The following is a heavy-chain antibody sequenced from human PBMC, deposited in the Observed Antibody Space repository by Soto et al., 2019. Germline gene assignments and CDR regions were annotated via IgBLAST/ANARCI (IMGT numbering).Heavy chain of an antibody. Sequence: GGSLRLSCAASGFTFSTYGMHWVRQAPGKGLEWVSFISYDGNKSYYAGSVKGRFSISRDNSKNTLYLQMNNLRPDDAAVYFCAKSVLATVGTYFVHWGQGTVVTVSS. CDR3: AKSVLATVGTYFVH. CDR2: ISYDGNKS. D-gene: IGHD6-13*01. CDR1: GFTFSTYG. J-gene: IGHJ4*02. V-gene: IGHV3-30*18.